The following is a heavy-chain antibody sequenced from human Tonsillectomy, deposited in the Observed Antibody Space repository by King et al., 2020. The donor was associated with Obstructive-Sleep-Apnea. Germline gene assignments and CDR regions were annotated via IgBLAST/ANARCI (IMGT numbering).Heavy chain of an antibody. CDR2: ISGLSSSI. V-gene: IGHV3-48*04. CDR1: GFTLSTYR. J-gene: IGHJ3*01. D-gene: IGHD3-9*01. Sequence: EVQLVESGGGLVLPGGSLRLSCAASGFTLSTYRMNWVRQAPGKGLEWVSYISGLSSSIFNAGSVKGRFTISRDNAKNSLHLLMNNLRVEDTAVYYCARDHGDDILTGYRIPDAFDLWGQGTRVTVSS. CDR3: ARDHGDDILTGYRIPDAFDL.